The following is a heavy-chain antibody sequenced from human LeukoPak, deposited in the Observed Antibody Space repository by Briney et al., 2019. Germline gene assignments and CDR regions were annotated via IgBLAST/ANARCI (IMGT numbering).Heavy chain of an antibody. CDR1: GFTFTTYS. CDR3: ARDPGTVADTYFDY. J-gene: IGHJ4*02. Sequence: GGSLRLSCRAPGFTFTTYSMNWVRQAPGKGLEWVSSISGDSRHIYYADSLKGRFTISRDNAKNSLHLQMNSLRAEDTAVYYCARDPGTVADTYFDYWGPGTLVTVSS. CDR2: ISGDSRHI. D-gene: IGHD6-19*01. V-gene: IGHV3-21*01.